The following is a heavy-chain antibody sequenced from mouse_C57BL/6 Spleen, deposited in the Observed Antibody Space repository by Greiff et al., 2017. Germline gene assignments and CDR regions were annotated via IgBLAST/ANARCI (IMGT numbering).Heavy chain of an antibody. CDR1: GYTFTSYW. Sequence: VQLQQPGAELVKPGASVKMSCKASGYTFTSYWITWVKQRPGQGLEWIGDIYPGSGSTNYNEKFKSKATLTVDTSSSTAYMQLSSLTSEDSAVYYCARLYYDYDGHFDYWGQGTTLTVSS. CDR3: ARLYYDYDGHFDY. D-gene: IGHD2-4*01. V-gene: IGHV1-55*01. J-gene: IGHJ2*01. CDR2: IYPGSGST.